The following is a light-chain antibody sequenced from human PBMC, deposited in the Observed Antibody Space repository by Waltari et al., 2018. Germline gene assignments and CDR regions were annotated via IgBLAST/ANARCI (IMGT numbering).Light chain of an antibody. J-gene: IGKJ4*01. CDR1: ESVKNN. CDR2: KAS. CDR3: HQYNTLPLT. V-gene: IGKV1-5*03. Sequence: DVQLIHSPSTLSASVGDRVTITCRASESVKNNLAWYQHQPGKAPQVLVHKASRLESGVASRFSGSGYGTEFTLTISSLEPDDFATYYCHQYNTLPLTFGGGTKVEIK.